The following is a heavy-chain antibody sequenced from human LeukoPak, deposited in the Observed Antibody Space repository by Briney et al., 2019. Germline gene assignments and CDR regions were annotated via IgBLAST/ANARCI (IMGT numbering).Heavy chain of an antibody. CDR2: IYYSGRT. V-gene: IGHV4-59*01. D-gene: IGHD2-8*02. CDR1: GGSISSFH. J-gene: IGHJ4*02. Sequence: SETLSLTCTVSGGSISSFHWSWIRQPPGKGPEWIGYIYYSGRTNYNPSLKSRVTTSADTSKNQFSLKLSSVTAADTAVYYCARSGHGFDYWGQGTLVTVSS. CDR3: ARSGHGFDY.